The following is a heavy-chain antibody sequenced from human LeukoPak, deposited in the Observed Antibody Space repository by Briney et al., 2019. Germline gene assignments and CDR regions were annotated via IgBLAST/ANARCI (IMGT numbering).Heavy chain of an antibody. CDR2: INHSGST. CDR1: GGSLSGYY. Sequence: SETLSLTCAVYGGSLSGYYWSWIRQPPGKGLEWIGEINHSGSTNYNPSLKSRVTISVDTSKNQFSLELTSVTAADTAVYYCARAPEGVATTLDYWGQGTLVTVSS. D-gene: IGHD5-12*01. J-gene: IGHJ4*02. V-gene: IGHV4-34*01. CDR3: ARAPEGVATTLDY.